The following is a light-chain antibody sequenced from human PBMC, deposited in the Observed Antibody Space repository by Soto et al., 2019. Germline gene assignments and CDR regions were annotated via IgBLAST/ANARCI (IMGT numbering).Light chain of an antibody. Sequence: SYELTQPPSVSVAPGKTARITCGGNNIGSKSVHWYQQKPGQAPVLVIYYDSDRPSGIPERFSGSNSGNTATLTISRVEAGDEAGYYWQAGDSSSDHPGVFGGGTKLTVL. CDR2: YDS. CDR3: QAGDSSSDHPGV. V-gene: IGLV3-21*04. J-gene: IGLJ2*01. CDR1: NIGSKS.